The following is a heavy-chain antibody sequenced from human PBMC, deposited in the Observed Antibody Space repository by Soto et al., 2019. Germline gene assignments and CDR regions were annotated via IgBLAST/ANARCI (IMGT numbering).Heavy chain of an antibody. D-gene: IGHD1-1*01. CDR1: GFTFSSYG. Sequence: QVQLVESGGGVVQPGRSLRLSCAASGFTFSSYGMHWVRQAPGKGLEWVAVISYDGSNKYYADSVKGRFTISRDSSKNTLYLQMNSLRAEDTAVYYCAKRVVNFHDAFDIWGQGTMVTVSS. V-gene: IGHV3-30*18. J-gene: IGHJ3*02. CDR3: AKRVVNFHDAFDI. CDR2: ISYDGSNK.